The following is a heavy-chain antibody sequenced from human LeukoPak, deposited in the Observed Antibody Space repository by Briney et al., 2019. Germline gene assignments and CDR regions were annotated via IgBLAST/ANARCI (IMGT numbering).Heavy chain of an antibody. CDR1: GYTFTGYY. CDR2: ISAYNGNT. Sequence: GASVKVSCKASGYTFTGYYMHWVRQAPGQGLEWMGWISAYNGNTNYAQKFQGRVTMTTDTSTSTAYMELRSLRSDDTAVYYCARGRSSFDYWGQGTLVTVSS. V-gene: IGHV1-18*04. J-gene: IGHJ4*02. D-gene: IGHD4-17*01. CDR3: ARGRSSFDY.